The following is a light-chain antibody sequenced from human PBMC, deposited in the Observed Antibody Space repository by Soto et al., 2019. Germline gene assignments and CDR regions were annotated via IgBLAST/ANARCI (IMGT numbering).Light chain of an antibody. CDR1: SSNIGAGYD. CDR3: QSYDSSLSGSYV. CDR2: GNS. Sequence: LTQPPSVSGAPGQRVTISCTGSSSNIGAGYDVHWYQQLPGTAPKLLIYGNSNRPSGVPDRFSGSKSGTSASLAITGLQAEDEADYYCQSYDSSLSGSYVFGTGTKVTVL. V-gene: IGLV1-40*01. J-gene: IGLJ1*01.